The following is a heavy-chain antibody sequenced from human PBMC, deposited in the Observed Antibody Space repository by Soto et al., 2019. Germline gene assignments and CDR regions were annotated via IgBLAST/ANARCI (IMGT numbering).Heavy chain of an antibody. D-gene: IGHD5-18*01. CDR1: GFTFSSYG. V-gene: IGHV3-30*18. J-gene: IGHJ4*02. Sequence: PGGSLRLSCAASGFTFSSYGMHWVRQAPGKGLEWVAVISYDGSNKYYADSVKGRFTISRDNSKNTLYLQMNSLRAEDTAVYYCAKPPWRGYSYGPGDYWGQGTLVTVSS. CDR2: ISYDGSNK. CDR3: AKPPWRGYSYGPGDY.